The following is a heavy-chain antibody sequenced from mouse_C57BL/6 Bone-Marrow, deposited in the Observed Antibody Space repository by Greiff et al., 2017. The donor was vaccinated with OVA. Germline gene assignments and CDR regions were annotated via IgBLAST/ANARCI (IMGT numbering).Heavy chain of an antibody. J-gene: IGHJ1*03. D-gene: IGHD1-1*01. CDR1: GFTFSSYG. Sequence: EVKVVESGGDLVKPGGSLKLSCAASGFTFSSYGMSWVRPTPDKRLEWVATISSGGSYTYYPDSVKGRFTISRDNAKNSLYLQMSSLKSEDTAMYYGARNYYGSSYWYFDVWGTGTTVTVSS. V-gene: IGHV5-6*01. CDR3: ARNYYGSSYWYFDV. CDR2: ISSGGSYT.